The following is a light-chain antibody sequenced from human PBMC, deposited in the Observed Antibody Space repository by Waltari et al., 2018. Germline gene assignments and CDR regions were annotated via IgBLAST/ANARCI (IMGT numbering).Light chain of an antibody. CDR3: CSYAGSSTYV. CDR2: AGS. J-gene: IGLJ1*01. V-gene: IGLV2-23*01. CDR1: RSDVGTYNL. Sequence: QSALTQPASVSGSPGQSITISCTGTRSDVGTYNLVSWYQQHPGQAPKLMISAGSKRPSGVSNRFSGSKSGNTASLTISGLQAEDEADYYCCSYAGSSTYVFGTGTKVTVL.